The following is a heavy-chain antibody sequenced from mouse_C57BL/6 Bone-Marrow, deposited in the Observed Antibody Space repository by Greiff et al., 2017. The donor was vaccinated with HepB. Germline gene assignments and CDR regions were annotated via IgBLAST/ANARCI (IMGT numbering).Heavy chain of an antibody. Sequence: EVQLQQSGAELVRPGASVKLSCTASGFNIKDDYMHWVKQRPEQGLEWIGWIDPENGDTEYASKFQGKATITADTSSNTAYLQLSSLTSEDTAVYYCTTDVTMITTGYFDVWGTGTTVTVSS. D-gene: IGHD2-4*01. J-gene: IGHJ1*03. V-gene: IGHV14-4*01. CDR2: IDPENGDT. CDR1: GFNIKDDY. CDR3: TTDVTMITTGYFDV.